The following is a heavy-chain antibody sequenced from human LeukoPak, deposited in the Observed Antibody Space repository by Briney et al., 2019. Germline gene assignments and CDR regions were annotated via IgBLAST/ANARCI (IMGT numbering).Heavy chain of an antibody. V-gene: IGHV3-74*01. CDR1: RFSFSNSW. CDR3: AAEHGGFDI. CDR2: IRGDGGDT. D-gene: IGHD2-15*01. Sequence: GGSLRLSCAASRFSFSNSWMHWVRQTPGKGLEWVSSIRGDGGDTTYADSVKGRFTISRDNAKNTLYLQMNSLRADDTAVYYCAAEHGGFDIWGQGTMVTVSS. J-gene: IGHJ3*02.